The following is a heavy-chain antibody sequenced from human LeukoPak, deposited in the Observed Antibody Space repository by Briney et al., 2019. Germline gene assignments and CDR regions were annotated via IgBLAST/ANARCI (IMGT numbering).Heavy chain of an antibody. D-gene: IGHD3-22*01. V-gene: IGHV3-53*01. CDR3: ARGDDSGYYDYFDY. CDR1: GFTVDSNY. Sequence: GGSLRLSCAASGFTVDSNYLSWVRQAPGKGLEWVSTIYTGGNTYYAASVKGRFTISRDFSKNTVFLHMNGLRAEDTAMYYCARGDDSGYYDYFDYWGQGALVTVSS. CDR2: IYTGGNT. J-gene: IGHJ4*02.